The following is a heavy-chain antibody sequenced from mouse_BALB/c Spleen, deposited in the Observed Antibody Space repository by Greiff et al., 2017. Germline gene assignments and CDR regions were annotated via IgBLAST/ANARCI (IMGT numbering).Heavy chain of an antibody. J-gene: IGHJ2*01. D-gene: IGHD2-3*01. V-gene: IGHV14-1*02. CDR1: GFNIKDYY. CDR2: IDPENGNT. CDR3: ARSGGWSLYYFDY. Sequence: EVQGVESGAELVRPGALVKLSCKASGFNIKDYYMHWVKQRPEQGLEWIGWIDPENGNTIYDPKFQGKASITADTSSNTAYLQLSSLTSEDTAVYYCARSGGWSLYYFDYWGQGTTLTVSS.